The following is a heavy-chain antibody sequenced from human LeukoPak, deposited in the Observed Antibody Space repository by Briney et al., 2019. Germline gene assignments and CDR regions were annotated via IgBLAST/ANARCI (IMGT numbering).Heavy chain of an antibody. CDR2: IFYSGNT. D-gene: IGHD3-22*01. V-gene: IGHV4-59*01. CDR3: ARWNYYDIIRAFDI. J-gene: IGHJ3*02. CDR1: GGSMSNYY. Sequence: SETLSLTCTVSGGSMSNYYWIWIRQSPGKGLEWIGYIFYSGNTNYNPSLKSRVTISVDTSKNQFSLKLTSVTAADTAVYYCARWNYYDIIRAFDIWGQGTMVTVSS.